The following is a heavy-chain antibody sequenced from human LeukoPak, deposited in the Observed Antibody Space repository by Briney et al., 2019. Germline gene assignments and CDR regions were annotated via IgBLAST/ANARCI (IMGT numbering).Heavy chain of an antibody. CDR2: IYYSGST. CDR1: GGSISSSSYY. D-gene: IGHD3-3*01. J-gene: IGHJ4*02. CDR3: ASLRGSYYDFWSGYLTDFDY. V-gene: IGHV4-39*01. Sequence: PSETLSLTCTVSGGSISSSSYYWGWIRQPPGKGLEWIGSIYYSGSTYYNPSLKSRVTISVDTSKNQFSLKLSSVTAADTAVYYCASLRGSYYDFWSGYLTDFDYWGQGTLVTVSS.